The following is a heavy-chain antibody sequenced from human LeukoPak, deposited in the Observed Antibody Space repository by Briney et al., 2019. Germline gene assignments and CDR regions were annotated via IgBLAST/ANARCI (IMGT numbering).Heavy chain of an antibody. D-gene: IGHD5-18*01. J-gene: IGHJ3*02. Sequence: ASVTVSCTASGYTFTSYDINWVRQATGQGLEWMGWMNPNSGNTGYAQKFQGRVTMTRNTSISTAYMELSSLRSEDTAVYYCARGGPHSVHAFDIWGQGTMVTVSS. CDR3: ARGGPHSVHAFDI. V-gene: IGHV1-8*01. CDR1: GYTFTSYD. CDR2: MNPNSGNT.